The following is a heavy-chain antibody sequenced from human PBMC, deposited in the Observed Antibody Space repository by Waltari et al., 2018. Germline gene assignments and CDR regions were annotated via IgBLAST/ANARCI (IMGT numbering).Heavy chain of an antibody. J-gene: IGHJ4*02. CDR1: GFSLTTSGLG. Sequence: QITLKESGPALVKPTQTLTLTRTFSGFSLTTSGLGVGWIRQPPGKALEWLALIFWDDDKRYSPSLKSRLTITKDTSKNQVVLTMTSMDPVDTATYYCTHRQASGLGDYWGQGTLVTVSS. D-gene: IGHD3-16*01. CDR3: THRQASGLGDY. V-gene: IGHV2-5*02. CDR2: IFWDDDK.